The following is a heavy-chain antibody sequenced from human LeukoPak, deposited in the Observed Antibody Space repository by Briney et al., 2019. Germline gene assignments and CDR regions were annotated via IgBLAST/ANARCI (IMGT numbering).Heavy chain of an antibody. Sequence: ASVKVSCKVSGYTLTELSMHWVRQAPGKGLEWMGGFDPEDGETIYAQKFRGRVTVTEDTSADTAYMHLSSLKSEDTAIYYCATLMGLTDYYFDSWGQGTLVTVSS. CDR3: ATLMGLTDYYFDS. D-gene: IGHD2-8*01. CDR2: FDPEDGET. V-gene: IGHV1-24*01. J-gene: IGHJ4*02. CDR1: GYTLTELS.